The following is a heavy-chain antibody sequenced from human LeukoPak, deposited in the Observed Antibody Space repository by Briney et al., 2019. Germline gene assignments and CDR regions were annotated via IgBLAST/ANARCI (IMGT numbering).Heavy chain of an antibody. J-gene: IGHJ4*02. CDR3: AARERLDWILY. Sequence: PSETLSLTCTVSGGSISSYYWSWIRQPLGKGLEWIGYIYYSGSSNHNPSLKSRVTLSVDKSKNQLSLNLTSVTAADAAVYYCAARERLDWILYWGQGTLVTVSS. D-gene: IGHD3-9*01. V-gene: IGHV4-59*01. CDR1: GGSISSYY. CDR2: IYYSGSS.